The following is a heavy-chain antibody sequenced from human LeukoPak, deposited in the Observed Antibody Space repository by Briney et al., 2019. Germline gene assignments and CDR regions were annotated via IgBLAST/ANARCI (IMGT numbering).Heavy chain of an antibody. D-gene: IGHD6-13*01. J-gene: IGHJ3*02. CDR3: ARISKISTSDSSSWYTDAFDI. Sequence: ASVKVSCKASGYTFTGYYMHWVRQAPGQGLEWMGWINPNSGGTNYAQKFRGRVTMTRDTSISTAYMELSRLRSDDTAVYYCARISKISTSDSSSWYTDAFDIWGQGTMVTVSS. CDR2: INPNSGGT. V-gene: IGHV1-2*02. CDR1: GYTFTGYY.